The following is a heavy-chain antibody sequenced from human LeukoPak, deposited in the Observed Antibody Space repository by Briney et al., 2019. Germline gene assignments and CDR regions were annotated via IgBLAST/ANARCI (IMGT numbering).Heavy chain of an antibody. CDR2: INKDGSRK. CDR1: GFTFSSHW. J-gene: IGHJ4*02. D-gene: IGHD5-12*01. CDR3: ARLWGDATIFDL. V-gene: IGHV3-7*01. Sequence: GGSLRLSCAVSGFTFSSHWMTWVRQAPGRGPECVANINKDGSRKHYVDSVKGRFTVSRDNAEKSLYLQTNSLRAEDTAIYYCARLWGDATIFDLWGQGTLVTVSS.